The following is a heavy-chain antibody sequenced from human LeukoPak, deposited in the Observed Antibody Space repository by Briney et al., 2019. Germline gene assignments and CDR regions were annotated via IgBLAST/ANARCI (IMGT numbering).Heavy chain of an antibody. Sequence: ASVKVSCKASGYTFTGYYMHWVRQAPGQGLEWMGWINPNSGGTNYAQKFQGRVTMTRNTSITTAYMELSSLRSEDTAVYYCASRDDQQGDYWGQGTLVTVSS. CDR2: INPNSGGT. D-gene: IGHD5-24*01. CDR1: GYTFTGYY. CDR3: ASRDDQQGDY. J-gene: IGHJ4*02. V-gene: IGHV1-2*02.